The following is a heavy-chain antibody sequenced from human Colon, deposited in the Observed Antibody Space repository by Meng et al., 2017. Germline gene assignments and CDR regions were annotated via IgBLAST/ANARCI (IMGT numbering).Heavy chain of an antibody. D-gene: IGHD2-15*01. Sequence: GPLPESGPGLVKPSETLSPTCTVSGDSISSYYWSWIRQTAGKGLEWIGRIHTSGSTTYNPSLKSRVTMSVDTSKNQVSLKLTSVTAADTAVYYCARDKGIVAAGARWFDPWGQGTLVTVSS. CDR1: GDSISSYY. CDR3: ARDKGIVAAGARWFDP. V-gene: IGHV4-4*07. CDR2: IHTSGST. J-gene: IGHJ5*02.